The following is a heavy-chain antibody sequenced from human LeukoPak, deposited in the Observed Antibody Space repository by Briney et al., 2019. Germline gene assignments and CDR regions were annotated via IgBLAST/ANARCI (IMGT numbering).Heavy chain of an antibody. V-gene: IGHV1-24*01. D-gene: IGHD6-19*01. CDR3: ASYRAVPGRFDY. CDR1: GYTLTELS. Sequence: ASVKVSYKVSGYTLTELSMHWVRQAPGKGLEWMGGFDPEDGETIYAQKFQGRVTMTEDTSTDTAYMELSSLRSEDTAVYYCASYRAVPGRFDYWGQGTLVTVSS. CDR2: FDPEDGET. J-gene: IGHJ4*02.